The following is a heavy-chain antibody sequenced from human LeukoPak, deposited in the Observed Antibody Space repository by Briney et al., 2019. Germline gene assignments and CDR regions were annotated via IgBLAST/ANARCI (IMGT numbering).Heavy chain of an antibody. CDR1: GVSISSGGYS. D-gene: IGHD7-27*01. CDR2: IYHSGST. J-gene: IGHJ4*02. V-gene: IGHV4-30-2*01. Sequence: SETLSLTCAVSGVSISSGGYSWSWIRQPPGKGLEWIGYIYHSGSTYYNPSLKSRVTISVDRSKNQFSLKLSSVTAADTAVYYYARLDKSSGDDYWGQGTLVTVSS. CDR3: ARLDKSSGDDY.